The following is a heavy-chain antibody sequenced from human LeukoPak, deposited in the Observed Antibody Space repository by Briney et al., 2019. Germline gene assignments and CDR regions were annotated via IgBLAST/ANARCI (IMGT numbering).Heavy chain of an antibody. J-gene: IGHJ4*02. CDR2: FDPEDGET. Sequence: ASVKVSCKVSGYTLTELSMHWVRQAPGKGLEWMGGFDPEDGETIYAQKFQGRVTMTEDTSTDTAYMGLSSLRSEDTAVYYCATALPEGSGYESFDYWGQGTLVTVSS. V-gene: IGHV1-24*01. CDR1: GYTLTELS. D-gene: IGHD5-12*01. CDR3: ATALPEGSGYESFDY.